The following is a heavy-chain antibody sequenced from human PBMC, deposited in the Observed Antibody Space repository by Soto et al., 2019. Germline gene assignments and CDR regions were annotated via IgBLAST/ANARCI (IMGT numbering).Heavy chain of an antibody. J-gene: IGHJ5*02. CDR1: GFTFSRYG. Sequence: GGSLRLSCVASGFTFSRYGMHWVRQAPGKGLDWVAVISFDGSNKYYGDSVKGRFTISRDNSKNTLYLEMNSLRAEDTAVYYCGPYEDILTGYYASGNWFDPWGQGTLVTVSS. CDR3: GPYEDILTGYYASGNWFDP. D-gene: IGHD3-9*01. V-gene: IGHV3-30*03. CDR2: ISFDGSNK.